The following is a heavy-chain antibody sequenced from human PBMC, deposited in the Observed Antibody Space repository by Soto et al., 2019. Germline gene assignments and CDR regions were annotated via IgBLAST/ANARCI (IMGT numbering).Heavy chain of an antibody. CDR1: VFTFIRHA. J-gene: IGHJ4*02. CDR2: ISGSGGST. CDR3: AKSSSGWYEAPFDS. Sequence: GWSLRLACASSVFTFIRHAMRWVRQAPGKGLEWVSAISGSGGSTYYADSVKGRFTISRDNSKNTLYLQMNSLRAEDTAVYYCAKSSSGWYEAPFDSWGQGTLVTVSS. V-gene: IGHV3-23*01. D-gene: IGHD6-19*01.